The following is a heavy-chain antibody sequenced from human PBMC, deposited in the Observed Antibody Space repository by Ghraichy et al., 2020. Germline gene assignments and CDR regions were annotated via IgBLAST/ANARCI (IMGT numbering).Heavy chain of an antibody. CDR3: ARGRYGDLADCFQH. CDR1: GGSFSGYY. D-gene: IGHD4-17*01. CDR2: INHSGST. Sequence: SETLSLTCAVYGGSFSGYYWSWIRQSPGKGLEWIGEINHSGSTNYNPSLKSRVTISVDTSKNQFSLKLSSVTAADTAVYYCARGRYGDLADCFQHWGQGTLVTASS. V-gene: IGHV4-34*01. J-gene: IGHJ1*01.